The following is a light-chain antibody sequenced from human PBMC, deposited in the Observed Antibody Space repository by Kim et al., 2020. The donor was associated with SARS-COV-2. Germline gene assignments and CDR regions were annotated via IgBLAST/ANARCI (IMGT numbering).Light chain of an antibody. CDR2: GAS. CDR1: QCVSSN. Sequence: SSEVSITHTCKDSQCVSSNLPWYQQIPGQAPRLLIYGASTRATGIPARFSGSGSGTEFTLTNSCLQSEDFAVYYCQQYNNCPPEYSFGQGTKLEI. V-gene: IGKV3-15*01. J-gene: IGKJ2*03. CDR3: QQYNNCPPEYS.